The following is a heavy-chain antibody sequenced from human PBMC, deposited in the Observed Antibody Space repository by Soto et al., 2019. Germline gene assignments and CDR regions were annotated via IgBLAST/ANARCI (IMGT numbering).Heavy chain of an antibody. CDR2: VHYTGNT. D-gene: IGHD6-19*01. V-gene: IGHV4-39*01. CDR3: ARHKGSGWYWNWFDP. J-gene: IGHJ5*02. Sequence: PSETLSLTCTVSHGSITRSTFYWGWIRQPPGKGLEWIGSVHYTGNTYYNPSLKSRVTISIDSSKNHLYLKLSSVTAADTAVYYCARHKGSGWYWNWFDPWGQGTLVTVSS. CDR1: HGSITRSTFY.